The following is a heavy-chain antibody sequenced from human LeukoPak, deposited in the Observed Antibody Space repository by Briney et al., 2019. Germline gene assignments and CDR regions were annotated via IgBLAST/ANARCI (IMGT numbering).Heavy chain of an antibody. CDR3: ARPLGEGYYMDV. CDR2: IYYSGST. V-gene: IGHV4-59*08. CDR1: GGSISRYY. J-gene: IGHJ6*03. Sequence: PSETLSLTCTVSGGSISRYYWSWIRQPPGKGLEWIGYIYYSGSTTYNPSLKSRVTITVDTSKNQFSLELSSVAAADTAVYYCARPLGEGYYMDVWGKGTTVTVSS.